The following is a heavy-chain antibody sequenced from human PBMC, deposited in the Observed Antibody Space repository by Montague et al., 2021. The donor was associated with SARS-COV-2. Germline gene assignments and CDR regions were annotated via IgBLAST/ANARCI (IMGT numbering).Heavy chain of an antibody. V-gene: IGHV3-11*05. CDR2: ISSSSSFR. CDR1: GFTFSDYY. Sequence: SLSLSCAASGFTFSDYYLSWIRQAPGKGLEWVSYISSSSSFRNYADSVKGRFTISRDNAKNSLYLQMNSLRAEDTAVYFCGRARITFFGVVIGPLDYWGQGTLVTVSS. D-gene: IGHD3-3*01. CDR3: GRARITFFGVVIGPLDY. J-gene: IGHJ4*02.